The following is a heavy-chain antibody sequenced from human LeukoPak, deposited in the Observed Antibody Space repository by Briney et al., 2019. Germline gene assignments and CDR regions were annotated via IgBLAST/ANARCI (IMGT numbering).Heavy chain of an antibody. CDR2: INHSGST. J-gene: IGHJ4*02. CDR3: ARAKYSSGWYGY. D-gene: IGHD6-19*01. CDR1: GGSFSGYY. Sequence: SETLSLTCAVYGGSFSGYYWSWIRQPPGKGLEWIGEINHSGSTNYNLSLKSRVTISVDTSKNQFSLKLSSVTAADTAVYYCARAKYSSGWYGYWGQGTLVTVSS. V-gene: IGHV4-34*01.